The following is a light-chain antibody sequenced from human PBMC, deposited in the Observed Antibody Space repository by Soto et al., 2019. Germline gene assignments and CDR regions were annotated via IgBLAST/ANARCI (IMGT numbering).Light chain of an antibody. Sequence: EIVLTQSPATLSSSPGETATLSCRTSKYVGTRLAWYQHKPGQAPRLLIYYMSKRATGIPARFSGSGSGTDFTLTISNLAPEDFGVYYCQQRQSWPRTFGQGTKVEIK. CDR1: KYVGTR. J-gene: IGKJ1*01. CDR3: QQRQSWPRT. V-gene: IGKV3-11*01. CDR2: YMS.